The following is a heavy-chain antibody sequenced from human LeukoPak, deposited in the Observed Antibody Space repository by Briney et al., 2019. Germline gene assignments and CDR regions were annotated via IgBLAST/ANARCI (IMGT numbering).Heavy chain of an antibody. CDR2: IYYSGYT. D-gene: IGHD1-26*01. V-gene: IGHV4-59*01. CDR1: GGSISSYY. J-gene: IGHJ4*02. CDR3: ARAAGGGATDYFDY. Sequence: PSETLSLTCTVSGGSISSYYWSWIRQPPGKGLEWIGYIYYSGYTSYNPSLKSRLTISVDKSKNQFSLKLSSGTAADTAVYFCARAAGGGATDYFDYWGQGTLVTVSS.